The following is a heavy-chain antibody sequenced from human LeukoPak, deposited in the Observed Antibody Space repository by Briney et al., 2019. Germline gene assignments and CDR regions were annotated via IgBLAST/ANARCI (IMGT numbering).Heavy chain of an antibody. D-gene: IGHD3-3*01. Sequence: GGSLRLSRAASGFTFSSYAMSWVRQAPGKGLEWVSAISGSGGSTYYADSVKGRFTISRDNSKNTLYLQMNSLRAEDTAVYYCSRQAYDFWSGYFPRGDAFDIWGQGTMVTVSS. J-gene: IGHJ3*02. V-gene: IGHV3-23*01. CDR3: SRQAYDFWSGYFPRGDAFDI. CDR1: GFTFSSYA. CDR2: ISGSGGST.